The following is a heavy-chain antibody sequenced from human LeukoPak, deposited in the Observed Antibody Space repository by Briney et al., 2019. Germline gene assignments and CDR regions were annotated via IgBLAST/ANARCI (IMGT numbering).Heavy chain of an antibody. V-gene: IGHV4-34*01. CDR2: INHSGST. CDR3: AIHILVVPAAKKKNWFDP. D-gene: IGHD2-2*01. J-gene: IGHJ5*02. Sequence: SETLSLTCAVYGGSFSGYYWSWIRQPPGKGLEWIGEINHSGSTNHNPSLKSRVTISVDTSKNQFSLKLRSVTAADTAVYYCAIHILVVPAAKKKNWFDPWGQGTLVTVSS. CDR1: GGSFSGYY.